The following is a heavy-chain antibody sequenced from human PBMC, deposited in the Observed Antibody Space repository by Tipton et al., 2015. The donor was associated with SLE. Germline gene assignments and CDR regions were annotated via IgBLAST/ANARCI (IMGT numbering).Heavy chain of an antibody. J-gene: IGHJ6*02. V-gene: IGHV4-34*01. Sequence: TLSLTCAVYGGSFSGYYWSWIRQPPGKGLEWIGEINHSGSTNYNPSLKSRVTISVDTSKNQFSLKLSSVTAADTAVYFCAKGSGWYEDDGMDVWGQGTTVTVSS. CDR2: INHSGST. D-gene: IGHD6-19*01. CDR3: AKGSGWYEDDGMDV. CDR1: GGSFSGYY.